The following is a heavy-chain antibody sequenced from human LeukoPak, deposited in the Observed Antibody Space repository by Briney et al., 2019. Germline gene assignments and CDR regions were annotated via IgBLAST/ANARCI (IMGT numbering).Heavy chain of an antibody. D-gene: IGHD2-15*01. V-gene: IGHV4-59*01. J-gene: IGHJ6*03. Sequence: PSETLSLTCTVSGGSISSYYWSWIRQPPGKGLEWIGYIYYSGSTNYNPSLKSRVTISVDTSKNQFSLKLSSVTAADTAVYYCARHRGSPTWGYMDVWGKGTTVTVSS. CDR2: IYYSGST. CDR3: ARHRGSPTWGYMDV. CDR1: GGSISSYY.